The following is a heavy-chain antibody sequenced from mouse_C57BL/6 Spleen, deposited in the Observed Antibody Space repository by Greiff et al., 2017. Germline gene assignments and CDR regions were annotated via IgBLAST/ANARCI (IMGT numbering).Heavy chain of an antibody. CDR1: GYTFTDYY. D-gene: IGHD2-5*01. J-gene: IGHJ3*01. CDR2: IYTGSGNT. V-gene: IGHV1-84*01. Sequence: VQLQQSGPELVKPGASVKISCKASGYTFTDYYINWVKQRPGQGLEWIGWIYTGSGNTKYNEKFKGKATLTVDTSSSTAYVQLSSLTSEDSAVYLCASSYSNGGFAYGGQGTRVTVSA. CDR3: ASSYSNGGFAY.